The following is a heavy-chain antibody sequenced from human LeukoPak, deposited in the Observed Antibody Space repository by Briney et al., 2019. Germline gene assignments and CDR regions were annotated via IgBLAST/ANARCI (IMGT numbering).Heavy chain of an antibody. Sequence: GDSLKISCKGSGYSFTSYWIGWVRQMPGKGLEWMGIIYPGDSDTRYSPSFQGHVTISADKSISPAYLQWSSLKASDTAMYDCARLNGASPIFGVVIENWFDPWGQGTLVTVSS. CDR3: ARLNGASPIFGVVIENWFDP. J-gene: IGHJ5*02. CDR2: IYPGDSDT. D-gene: IGHD3-3*01. CDR1: GYSFTSYW. V-gene: IGHV5-51*01.